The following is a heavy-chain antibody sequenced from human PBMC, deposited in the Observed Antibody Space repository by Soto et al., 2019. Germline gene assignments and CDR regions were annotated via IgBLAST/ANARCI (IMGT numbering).Heavy chain of an antibody. CDR3: ARAGRTTVRQSPYSTDV. J-gene: IGHJ6*02. CDR2: IWYDGSNK. CDR1: GFTLISYV. V-gene: IGHV3-33*01. D-gene: IGHD4-17*01. Sequence: FLRLSCAASGFTLISYVMHWVRQSPGNGLEWVAVIWYDGSNKYYADSVKGRFTISRDNSRNTLYLQMNSLRAEDTAVYYCARAGRTTVRQSPYSTDVSGPGPTVTVSS.